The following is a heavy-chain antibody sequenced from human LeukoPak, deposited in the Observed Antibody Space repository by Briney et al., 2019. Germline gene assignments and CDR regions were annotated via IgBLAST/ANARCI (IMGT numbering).Heavy chain of an antibody. D-gene: IGHD3-10*01. V-gene: IGHV1-2*02. CDR1: GYTFTGYY. J-gene: IGHJ4*02. Sequence: ASVKVSCKASGYTFTGYYMHWVRQAPGQGLEWMGWINPNSGGTNYAQKFQGRVTMTRDTSISAAYMELSRLRSDDTAVYYCAALWFGELLTGTFDYWGQGTLVTVSS. CDR3: AALWFGELLTGTFDY. CDR2: INPNSGGT.